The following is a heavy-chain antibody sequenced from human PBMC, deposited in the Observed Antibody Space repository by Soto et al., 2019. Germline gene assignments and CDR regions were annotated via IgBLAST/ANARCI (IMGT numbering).Heavy chain of an antibody. D-gene: IGHD1-1*01. CDR3: EIDISNLPNDY. CDR1: GVTCSDDY. CDR2: ISSSSTHP. Sequence: PGGSLRLSCAASGVTCSDDYMNWIRRAPGKGLVWVSYISSSSTHPTYAGSVKGPFTSPRDHAKHQLYQQIHTVRAEAPAVYHCEIDISNLPNDYWGQGTLVTVSS. V-gene: IGHV3-11*06. J-gene: IGHJ4*02.